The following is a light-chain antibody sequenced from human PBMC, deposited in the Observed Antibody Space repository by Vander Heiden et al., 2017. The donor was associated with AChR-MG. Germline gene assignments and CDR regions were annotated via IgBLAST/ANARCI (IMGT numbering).Light chain of an antibody. CDR1: LTLPSRY. CDR3: QQYGNSPFT. Sequence: PGERATLSCRASLTLPSRYVAWYQQKPGLAPRLLIYHASTRATGIPDRFSGSGAETDYSLTISRLEPEDFAVYYCQQYGNSPFTFGPGTTVDFK. V-gene: IGKV3D-20*01. CDR2: HAS. J-gene: IGKJ3*01.